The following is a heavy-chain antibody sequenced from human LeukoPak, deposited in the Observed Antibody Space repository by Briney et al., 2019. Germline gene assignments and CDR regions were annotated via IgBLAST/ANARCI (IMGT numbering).Heavy chain of an antibody. D-gene: IGHD4-17*01. CDR1: ADSFSSHY. CDR2: ISYIGST. V-gene: IGHV4-59*11. J-gene: IGHJ3*02. CDR3: ARDLVTVTKGFDI. Sequence: SETLSLTCAVSADSFSSHYWTWIRQPPGKGMEWIGYISYIGSTNYNPSLKSRVTISIDTSKNQFSLKLSSVTAADTAVYYCARDLVTVTKGFDIWGQGTMVSVSS.